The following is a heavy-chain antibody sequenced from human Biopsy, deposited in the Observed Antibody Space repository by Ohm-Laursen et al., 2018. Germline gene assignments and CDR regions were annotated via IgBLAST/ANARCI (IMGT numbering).Heavy chain of an antibody. Sequence: SLRLSCTASGFTFDDYALHWVRQAPGKALEWVSGISWNSLSIGYADSVKGRFTISRDNARKTLFLQMNSLRPEDTALYYCVKDRGGARASFHYWGQGIRVAVSS. V-gene: IGHV3-9*01. D-gene: IGHD3-16*01. CDR3: VKDRGGARASFHY. CDR2: ISWNSLSI. J-gene: IGHJ4*02. CDR1: GFTFDDYA.